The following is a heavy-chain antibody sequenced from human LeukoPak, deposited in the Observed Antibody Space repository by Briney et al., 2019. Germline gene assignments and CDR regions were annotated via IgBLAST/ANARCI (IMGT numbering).Heavy chain of an antibody. CDR3: AKGAPPDNYDSSGYYDY. CDR2: ISWNSGSI. D-gene: IGHD3-22*01. V-gene: IGHV3-9*01. Sequence: GGSLRLSCAASGFTVSSNYMSWVRQAPGKGLEWVSGISWNSGSIGYADSVKGRFTISRDNAKNSLYLQMNSLRAEDTALYYCAKGAPPDNYDSSGYYDYWGQGTLVTVSS. CDR1: GFTVSSNY. J-gene: IGHJ4*02.